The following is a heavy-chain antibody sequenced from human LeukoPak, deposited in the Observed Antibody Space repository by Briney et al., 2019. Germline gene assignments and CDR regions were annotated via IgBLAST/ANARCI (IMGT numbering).Heavy chain of an antibody. D-gene: IGHD2-2*01. V-gene: IGHV4-4*07. CDR1: GGSISSYY. Sequence: SETLSLTCTVSGGSISSYYWSWIRQPAGKGLEWIGRIYTSGSTNYNPSLKSRVTMSVDTSKNQFSLKLSSVTAADTAVYYCAREQMVVVPAAIPVDPYYYYYMNVWGKGTTVTVSS. CDR3: AREQMVVVPAAIPVDPYYYYYMNV. CDR2: IYTSGST. J-gene: IGHJ6*03.